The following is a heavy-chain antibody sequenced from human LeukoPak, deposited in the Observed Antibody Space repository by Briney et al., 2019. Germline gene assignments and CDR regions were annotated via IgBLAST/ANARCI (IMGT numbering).Heavy chain of an antibody. J-gene: IGHJ4*02. D-gene: IGHD5-24*01. Sequence: GRSLRLSCAASGFTFDDYAMHWVRQAPGKGLEWVSGISWNSGSIVYADSVKGRFTISTDNAKNSLYLQMNSLRAEDTALYYCAKGFRVMATTDFDYWGQGTLVTVSS. CDR1: GFTFDDYA. CDR3: AKGFRVMATTDFDY. V-gene: IGHV3-9*01. CDR2: ISWNSGSI.